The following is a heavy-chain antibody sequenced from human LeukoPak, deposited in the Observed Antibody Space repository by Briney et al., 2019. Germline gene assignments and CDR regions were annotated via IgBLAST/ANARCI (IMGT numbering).Heavy chain of an antibody. CDR3: ASPAYCGGDCYSSGRFDY. CDR1: GGTFSSYA. J-gene: IGHJ4*02. D-gene: IGHD2-21*02. CDR2: IIPILGIA. V-gene: IGHV1-69*04. Sequence: ASVKVSCKASGGTFSSYAISWVRQAPGQGLEWVGRIIPILGIANYAQKFQGRVTITADKSTSTAYMELSSLRSEDTAVYYCASPAYCGGDCYSSGRFDYWGQGTLVTVSS.